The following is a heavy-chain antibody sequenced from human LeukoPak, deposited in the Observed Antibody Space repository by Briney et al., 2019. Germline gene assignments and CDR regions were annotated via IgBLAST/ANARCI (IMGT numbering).Heavy chain of an antibody. V-gene: IGHV3-23*01. CDR3: AKALSSSFYYFDL. Sequence: EGSLRLSCAVSGFIFSNYAMNWVRQAPEKGLEWVSTIHGGGDVTYYADSVKDRFTISRDNSRNTLYLQMNSLRAEDTAVYYCAKALSSSFYYFDLGGRGTLVTVSS. D-gene: IGHD3-16*02. J-gene: IGHJ2*01. CDR1: GFIFSNYA. CDR2: IHGGGDVT.